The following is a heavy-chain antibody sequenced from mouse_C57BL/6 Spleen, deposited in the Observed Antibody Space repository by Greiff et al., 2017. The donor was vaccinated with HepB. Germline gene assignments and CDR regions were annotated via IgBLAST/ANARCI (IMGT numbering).Heavy chain of an antibody. J-gene: IGHJ3*01. D-gene: IGHD2-1*01. CDR1: GYSITSGYD. V-gene: IGHV3-1*01. CDR3: AREAYGKGGFAY. Sequence: EVQLQESGPGMVKPSQSLSLTCTVTGYSITSGYDWHWIRHFPGNKLEWMGYISYSGSTNYNPSLKSRISITHDTSKNHFFLKLNSVTTEDTATYYCAREAYGKGGFAYWGQGTLVTVSA. CDR2: ISYSGST.